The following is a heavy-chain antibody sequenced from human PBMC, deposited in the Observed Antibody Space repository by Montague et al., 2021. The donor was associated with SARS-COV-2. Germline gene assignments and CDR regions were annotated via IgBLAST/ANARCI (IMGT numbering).Heavy chain of an antibody. V-gene: IGHV6-1*01. CDR1: GDSVSSYRAA. D-gene: IGHD3-22*01. CDR2: TYYRSKWYN. Sequence: CAISGDSVSSYRAAWNWIRQSPSIGLEWLGRTYYRSKWYNDYALSVNSRITINPDTSKNHFSLQLNSVTPEDTAIYYCARGVYYDGSGYYSFDYWGQGTLVTVSS. J-gene: IGHJ4*02. CDR3: ARGVYYDGSGYYSFDY.